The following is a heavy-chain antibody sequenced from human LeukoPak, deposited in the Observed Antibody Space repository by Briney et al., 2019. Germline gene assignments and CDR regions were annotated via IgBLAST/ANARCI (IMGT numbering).Heavy chain of an antibody. D-gene: IGHD2-2*01. CDR1: GGSISSTNW. CDR2: IYRSGST. J-gene: IGHJ4*02. CDR3: ARHSRYCSSTSCYGYFDY. V-gene: IGHV4-4*02. Sequence: PSGTLSLTCAVSGGSISSTNWWNWVRQPPGKGLEWIGEIYRSGSTNYNPSLKSRVTISVDTSKNQFSLKLSSVTAADTAVYYCARHSRYCSSTSCYGYFDYWGQGTLVTVSS.